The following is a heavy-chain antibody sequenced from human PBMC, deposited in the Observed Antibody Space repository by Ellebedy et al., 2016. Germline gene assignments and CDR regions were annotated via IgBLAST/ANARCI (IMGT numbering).Heavy chain of an antibody. CDR3: ARDYGYSRAFDI. J-gene: IGHJ3*02. V-gene: IGHV4-59*01. D-gene: IGHD5-18*01. CDR1: GGSISSYY. CDR2: IYYSGST. Sequence: SETLSLXXTVSGGSISSYYWSWIRQPPGKGLEWIGYIYYSGSTNYNPSLKSRVTISVDTSKNQFSLKLSSVTAADTAVYYCARDYGYSRAFDIWGQGTMVTVSS.